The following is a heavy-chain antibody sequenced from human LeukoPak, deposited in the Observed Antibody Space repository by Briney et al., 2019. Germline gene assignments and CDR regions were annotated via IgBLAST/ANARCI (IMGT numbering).Heavy chain of an antibody. V-gene: IGHV4-59*08. CDR2: IYYSGST. J-gene: IGHJ6*02. Sequence: SETLSLTCTVSGGSISSYYWSWIRQPPGKGLDWIGYIYYSGSTNYNPSLKSRVTISVDTSKNQFSLKLSSVTAADTAVYYCARHPGGVVGASFYYGMDVWGQGTTVTVSS. CDR3: ARHPGGVVGASFYYGMDV. D-gene: IGHD2-15*01. CDR1: GGSISSYY.